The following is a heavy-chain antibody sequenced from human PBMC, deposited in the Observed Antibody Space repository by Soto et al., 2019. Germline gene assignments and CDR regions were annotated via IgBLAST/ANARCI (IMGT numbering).Heavy chain of an antibody. CDR2: IYYSGST. CDR1: GCSISSSNW. CDR3: AAGGGLPRYY. D-gene: IGHD5-12*01. J-gene: IGHJ4*02. V-gene: IGHV4-4*02. Sequence: SETLSLTCAVSGCSISSSNWWSWVRQSPGKGLEWIESIYYSGSTHYNPPLKSRVTISVDRSKNQFSLKLSSVTAADTAVYYCAAGGGLPRYYWGQGTLVTVSS.